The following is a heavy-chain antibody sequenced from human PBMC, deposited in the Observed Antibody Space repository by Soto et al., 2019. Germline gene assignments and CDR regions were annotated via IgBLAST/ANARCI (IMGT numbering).Heavy chain of an antibody. CDR1: GYTFTSYG. D-gene: IGHD3-16*01. Sequence: QVQLVQSGAEVKKPGASVKVSCKASGYTFTSYGISWVRQAPGQGLEWMGWISAYNGNTNYAQKLQGGVTMTTDTSTSTAYMELRSLRSDDTAVYYCARDRVLGDYVSNYGMDVWGQGTTVTVSS. J-gene: IGHJ6*02. CDR2: ISAYNGNT. CDR3: ARDRVLGDYVSNYGMDV. V-gene: IGHV1-18*01.